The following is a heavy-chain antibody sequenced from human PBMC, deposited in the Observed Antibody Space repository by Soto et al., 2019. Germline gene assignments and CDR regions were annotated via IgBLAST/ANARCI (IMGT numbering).Heavy chain of an antibody. V-gene: IGHV4-39*01. CDR1: GGSISSSSYY. CDR3: ARHGGSLVAATRPGNNWFNP. CDR2: IYYSGST. J-gene: IGHJ5*02. Sequence: SETLSLTCTVSGGSISSSSYYWGWILHPPGKGLEWIGSIYYSGSTYYNPSLKSRVTISVDTSKNQFSLKLSSVTAADTAVYYCARHGGSLVAATRPGNNWFNPWGQGTLVTVSS. D-gene: IGHD2-15*01.